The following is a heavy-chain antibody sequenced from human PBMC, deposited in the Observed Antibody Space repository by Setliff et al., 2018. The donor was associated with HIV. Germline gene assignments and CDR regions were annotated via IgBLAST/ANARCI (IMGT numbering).Heavy chain of an antibody. CDR1: GYIFTDYY. D-gene: IGHD3-22*01. J-gene: IGHJ1*01. CDR3: ARDPFPSTNYYDSSAYPFAEYFQH. V-gene: IGHV1-69-2*01. Sequence: GASVKVSCKASGYIFTDYYMHWVQQAPGEGLEWVGRVDPQDGETKYAEKFQGRVTITADTSTDTSDMELSGLRSEDTAVYYCARDPFPSTNYYDSSAYPFAEYFQHWGQGTLVTVSS. CDR2: VDPQDGET.